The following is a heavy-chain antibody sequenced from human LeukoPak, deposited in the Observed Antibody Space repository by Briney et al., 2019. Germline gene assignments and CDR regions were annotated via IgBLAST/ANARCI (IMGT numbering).Heavy chain of an antibody. D-gene: IGHD1-26*01. V-gene: IGHV3-23*01. CDR2: VSGSGGST. CDR3: AKDWEVWSFFDY. J-gene: IGHJ4*02. Sequence: PGGSLRLSCAASGFTFSSYAMSWVRQAPGKGLEWVSAVSGSGGSTYYADSVKGRFTISRDNSKNTLYLQMNSLRAEDTAVYYCAKDWEVWSFFDYWGQGTLVTVSS. CDR1: GFTFSSYA.